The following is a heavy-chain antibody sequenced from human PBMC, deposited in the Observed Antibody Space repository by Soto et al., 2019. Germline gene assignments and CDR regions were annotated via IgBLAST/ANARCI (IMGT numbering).Heavy chain of an antibody. D-gene: IGHD1-26*01. V-gene: IGHV4-39*02. Sequence: SETLSLTCTVSGGSITSRSYYLGWLRQPPGKGLEWIGSIYYSGSTYYNPSLKSRVTISVDTSKNHFSLKLSSVTAADTAVYYCATQEVGGSYVYTFDPWGQGTLVTVS. CDR3: ATQEVGGSYVYTFDP. CDR2: IYYSGST. J-gene: IGHJ5*02. CDR1: GGSITSRSYY.